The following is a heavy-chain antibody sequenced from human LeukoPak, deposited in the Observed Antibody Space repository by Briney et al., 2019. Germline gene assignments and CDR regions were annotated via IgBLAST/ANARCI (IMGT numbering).Heavy chain of an antibody. CDR2: ISGSGGST. CDR3: PALMGYDFWSGYYTFD. J-gene: IGHJ4*02. Sequence: GGSLRLSCAASGFTFSSYAMSRVRQAPGKGLEWVSAISGSGGSTYYADSVKGRFTISRDNSKNTLYLQMNSLRAEDTAVYYCPALMGYDFWSGYYTFDWGQGTLVTVSS. V-gene: IGHV3-23*01. CDR1: GFTFSSYA. D-gene: IGHD3-3*01.